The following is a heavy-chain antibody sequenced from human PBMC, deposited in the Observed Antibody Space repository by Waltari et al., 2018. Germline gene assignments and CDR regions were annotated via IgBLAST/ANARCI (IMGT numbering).Heavy chain of an antibody. CDR2: IYTSGST. CDR1: GGSIRRGSYY. Sequence: QVQLQESGPGLVKPSQTLSLTCTVSGGSIRRGSYYWSWIRQPAGKGLEWIGRIYTSGSTNYNPSLKSRVTISVDTSKNQFSLKLSSVTAADTAVYYCARLERWFGELGDAFDIWGQGTMVTVSS. D-gene: IGHD3-10*01. CDR3: ARLERWFGELGDAFDI. V-gene: IGHV4-61*02. J-gene: IGHJ3*02.